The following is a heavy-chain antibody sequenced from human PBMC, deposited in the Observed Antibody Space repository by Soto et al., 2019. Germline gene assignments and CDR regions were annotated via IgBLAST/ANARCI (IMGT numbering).Heavy chain of an antibody. J-gene: IGHJ4*02. Sequence: QVQLQESGPGLAMPSETLYLTCTVSGGSITTYYWSWIRQPPGKGLEWIGYIHYEGSTNYNPSLKRRLTIVVDTSQNQFSLKLTSVTAADTAVYFCARGRRSGWYHFDAWGQGTLVTVSS. CDR1: GGSITTYY. V-gene: IGHV4-59*01. CDR2: IHYEGST. CDR3: ARGRRSGWYHFDA. D-gene: IGHD6-19*01.